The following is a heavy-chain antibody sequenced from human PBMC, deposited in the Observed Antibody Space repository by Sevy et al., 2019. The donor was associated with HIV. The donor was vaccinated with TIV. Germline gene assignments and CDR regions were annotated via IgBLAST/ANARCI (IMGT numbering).Heavy chain of an antibody. Sequence: ASVKVSCKASGYTFTSYDINWVRQATGQGLEWMGWMNPNRGNTGYAQKFQGRVTMTRNTSISTAYMELSSLRSEDTAVYYCTTSRSGSYYVGAFDIWGQGTMVTVSS. CDR1: GYTFTSYD. V-gene: IGHV1-8*01. D-gene: IGHD1-26*01. CDR2: MNPNRGNT. CDR3: TTSRSGSYYVGAFDI. J-gene: IGHJ3*02.